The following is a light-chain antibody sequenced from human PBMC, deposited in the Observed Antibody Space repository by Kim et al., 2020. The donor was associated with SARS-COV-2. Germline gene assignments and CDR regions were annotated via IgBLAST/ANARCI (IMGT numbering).Light chain of an antibody. CDR2: GDQ. V-gene: IGLV6-57*01. Sequence: NFMLTQPPSVSESPGKTVILTCTRSGGSIATDFVQWFQQRPGSSPTTVIYGDQQRPSGVPDRFSGSVDSSSNSASLTISGLKTEEGADYYCQSYDDNKWVFGGGTKLTVL. J-gene: IGLJ2*01. CDR3: QSYDDNKWV. CDR1: GGSIATDF.